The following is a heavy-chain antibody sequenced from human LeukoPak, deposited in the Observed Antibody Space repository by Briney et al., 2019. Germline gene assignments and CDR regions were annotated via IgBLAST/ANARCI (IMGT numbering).Heavy chain of an antibody. J-gene: IGHJ4*02. CDR3: ARDGRYSNSWPEY. CDR1: GFTFDDYA. V-gene: IGHV3-20*04. CDR2: INWNGGST. D-gene: IGHD6-13*01. Sequence: GGSLRLSCAASGFTFDDYAMSWVRQAPGKGLEWVSGINWNGGSTGYADSVKGRFTISRDNAKSSLYLQMNSLRTEDTALYYCARDGRYSNSWPEYWGQGTLVTVSS.